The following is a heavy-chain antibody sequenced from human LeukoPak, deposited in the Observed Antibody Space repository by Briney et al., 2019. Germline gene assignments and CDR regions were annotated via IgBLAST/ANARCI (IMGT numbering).Heavy chain of an antibody. CDR2: ISGSGGST. V-gene: IGHV3-23*01. Sequence: GGSLRLSCAASGFTFSSHVINWVRQAPGKGLEWVSAISGSGGSTYYADSMKGRFTISRDNSKNTLSLQMNSLRAEDTAVYYCAKSNGWYYFDYWGQGTLVTVSS. CDR1: GFTFSSHV. J-gene: IGHJ4*02. D-gene: IGHD6-19*01. CDR3: AKSNGWYYFDY.